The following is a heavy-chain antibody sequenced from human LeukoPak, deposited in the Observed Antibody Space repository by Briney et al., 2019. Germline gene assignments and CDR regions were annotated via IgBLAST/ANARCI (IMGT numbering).Heavy chain of an antibody. J-gene: IGHJ4*02. CDR2: ARNRGNGDTT. CDR1: GFTFSDHY. Sequence: PGGSLRLSCAASGFTFSDHYIDRVRQAPGKGLAWVVRARNRGNGDTTQYAASVKGRFTFSRDDSENTVYLQMNSLKTEDTAVYFCARIMRVDYGTYYFDSWGQGTLVTVSS. CDR3: ARIMRVDYGTYYFDS. D-gene: IGHD4/OR15-4a*01. V-gene: IGHV3-72*01.